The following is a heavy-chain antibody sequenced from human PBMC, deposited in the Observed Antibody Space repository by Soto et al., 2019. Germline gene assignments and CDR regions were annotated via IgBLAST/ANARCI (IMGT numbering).Heavy chain of an antibody. J-gene: IGHJ3*02. CDR2: ISAYDGNT. D-gene: IGHD2-21*01. V-gene: IGHV1-18*01. CDR1: GYIFTSYG. CDR3: AIVDAADAFDI. Sequence: ASVKVSCKASGYIFTSYGISWVRQAPGQGLEWMGWISAYDGNTNYAQKLQGRVTMTTDTSTSTAYMELRSLRSDDTAVYYCAIVDAADAFDIWGQGTMVTVPS.